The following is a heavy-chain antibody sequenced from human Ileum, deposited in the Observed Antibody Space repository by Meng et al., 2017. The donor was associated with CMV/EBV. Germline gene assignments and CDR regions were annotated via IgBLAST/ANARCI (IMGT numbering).Heavy chain of an antibody. CDR1: GFTLSSYS. J-gene: IGHJ6*02. CDR2: ISSSSSYI. CDR3: ARDEDCSSTSCYNLFAAMVTSYYYYGMDV. D-gene: IGHD2-2*02. V-gene: IGHV3-21*01. Sequence: GESLKISCAASGFTLSSYSMNWVRQAPGKGLEWVSSISSSSSYIYYADSVKGRFTISRDNAKNSLYLQMNSLRAEDTAVYYCARDEDCSSTSCYNLFAAMVTSYYYYGMDVWGQGTTVTVSS.